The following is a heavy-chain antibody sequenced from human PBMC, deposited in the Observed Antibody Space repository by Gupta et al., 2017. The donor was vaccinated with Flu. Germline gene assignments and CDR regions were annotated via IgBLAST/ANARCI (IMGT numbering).Heavy chain of an antibody. CDR2: ISGSGDTT. CDR3: AKDLDSLVRGVIY. D-gene: IGHD3-10*01. J-gene: IGHJ4*02. Sequence: EVQLLESGGGLVQSGGSLRLSCPASGFPFSSYAMCWVRQAPGKGLEWVSAISGSGDTTYYADSVKGRFAISRDNTKNTLYLQMSSLRAEDTAVYYCAKDLDSLVRGVIYWGQGTLVTVSS. V-gene: IGHV3-23*01. CDR1: GFPFSSYA.